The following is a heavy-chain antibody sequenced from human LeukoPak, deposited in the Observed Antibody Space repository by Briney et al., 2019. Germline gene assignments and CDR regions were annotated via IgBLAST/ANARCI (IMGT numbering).Heavy chain of an antibody. D-gene: IGHD2-2*01. V-gene: IGHV4-34*01. Sequence: SETLSLTCAVYGGSFSGYYWSWIRQPPGKGLEWIGEINHSGSTNYNPSLKSRVTISVDTSKNQFSLKLSSVTAADTAVYYCARLVGTYCSSTTCYARSYFDYWGQGTLVTGSS. CDR1: GGSFSGYY. CDR2: INHSGST. CDR3: ARLVGTYCSSTTCYARSYFDY. J-gene: IGHJ4*02.